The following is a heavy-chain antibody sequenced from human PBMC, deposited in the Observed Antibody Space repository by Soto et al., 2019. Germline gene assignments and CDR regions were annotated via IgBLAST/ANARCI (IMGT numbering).Heavy chain of an antibody. J-gene: IGHJ5*02. CDR1: GFTFSSYA. Sequence: EVQLLESGGGLVQPGGSLRLSCAASGFTFSSYAMSWVRQAPGKGLEWVSAISGSGGSTYYADSVKGRFTISRDNSKNTLYLQMNSLRAEDTAVYYCAKAPMRGVVPAAVGWFDPWGQGTLVTVSS. CDR2: ISGSGGST. V-gene: IGHV3-23*01. CDR3: AKAPMRGVVPAAVGWFDP. D-gene: IGHD2-2*01.